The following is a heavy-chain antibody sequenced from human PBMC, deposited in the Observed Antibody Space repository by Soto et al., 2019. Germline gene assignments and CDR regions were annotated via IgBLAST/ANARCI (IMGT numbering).Heavy chain of an antibody. V-gene: IGHV1-2*04. Sequence: ASVKVSCKASGYTFTDYYIHWVRQAPGQGLEWMGWINPKSGGTHYAQKFQGWVTMTRDTSINTAYMELSRLRSDDTAVYYCAREGIHIAAFGNDYWGQGTPVTVSS. CDR3: AREGIHIAAFGNDY. CDR1: GYTFTDYY. D-gene: IGHD6-13*01. CDR2: INPKSGGT. J-gene: IGHJ4*02.